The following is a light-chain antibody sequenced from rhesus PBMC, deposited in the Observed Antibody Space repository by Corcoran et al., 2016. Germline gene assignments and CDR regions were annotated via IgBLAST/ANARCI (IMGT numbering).Light chain of an antibody. CDR1: HDINNC. J-gene: IGKJ1*01. Sequence: DIRMTQSPSSLSASVGDTVTTTCRSHHDINNCLVWSQQKPVKAPNPLLYYASKLDLGVPSRFSGIGSGTDFTITITSLAPEDVATFYCQQFYSYPLTFGQGTKVEIK. V-gene: IGKV1S14*01. CDR2: YAS. CDR3: QQFYSYPLT.